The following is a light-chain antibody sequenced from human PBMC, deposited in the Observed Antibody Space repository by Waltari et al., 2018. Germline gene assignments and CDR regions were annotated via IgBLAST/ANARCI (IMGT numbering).Light chain of an antibody. CDR1: SSDVGDHNF. CDR3: TSYTNSGTLGA. V-gene: IGLV2-14*03. J-gene: IGLJ1*01. CDR2: DVS. Sequence: QSALTQPASVSGFLGQSITISCTGTSSDVGDHNFVSWYQQHPGKAPKLVIFDVSRRPSGVSNRFSGSKSDNTASLAISGLQAEDEADYYCTSYTNSGTLGAFGTGTTVTVL.